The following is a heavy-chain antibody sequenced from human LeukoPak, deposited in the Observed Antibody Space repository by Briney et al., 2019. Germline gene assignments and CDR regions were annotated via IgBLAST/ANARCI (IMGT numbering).Heavy chain of an antibody. Sequence: VASVKVSCKASGYTFTSYDINWVRQATGQGLEWMGWMNPNSGNTGYAQKFQGRVTMTRNTSISTAYMELSSLRSEDTAVYYCATDCSSTSCYGENWFDPWAREPWSPSPQ. J-gene: IGHJ5*02. CDR1: GYTFTSYD. CDR3: ATDCSSTSCYGENWFDP. CDR2: MNPNSGNT. D-gene: IGHD2-2*01. V-gene: IGHV1-8*01.